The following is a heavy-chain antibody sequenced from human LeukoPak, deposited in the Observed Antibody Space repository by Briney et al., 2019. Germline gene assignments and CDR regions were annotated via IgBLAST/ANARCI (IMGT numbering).Heavy chain of an antibody. CDR3: ARRGPGSGYGNWFDP. Sequence: ASVKVSCKASGYTFTSYGISWVRQAPGQGLEWMGWISAYNGNTNYAQKFQGRVTMTRDTSISTAYLQWSSLKASDTAMYYCARRGPGSGYGNWFDPWGQGTLVTVSS. D-gene: IGHD5-12*01. CDR1: GYTFTSYG. J-gene: IGHJ5*02. V-gene: IGHV1-18*01. CDR2: ISAYNGNT.